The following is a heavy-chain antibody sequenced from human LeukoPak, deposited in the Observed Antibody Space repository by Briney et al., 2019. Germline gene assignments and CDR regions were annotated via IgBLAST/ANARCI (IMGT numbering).Heavy chain of an antibody. J-gene: IGHJ6*02. V-gene: IGHV4-30-2*01. CDR1: GGSISTNGYY. CDR3: ARDQTGTTSGYGMDV. Sequence: SETLSLTCTVSGGSISTNGYYWRWIRQPPGKGLEWIGYIYYSGDTYYNPSLPSLKSRVTISVDRSRNQFSLKLSSVTAADTAVYYCARDQTGTTSGYGMDVWGQGTTVTVSS. CDR2: IYYSGDT. D-gene: IGHD4-17*01.